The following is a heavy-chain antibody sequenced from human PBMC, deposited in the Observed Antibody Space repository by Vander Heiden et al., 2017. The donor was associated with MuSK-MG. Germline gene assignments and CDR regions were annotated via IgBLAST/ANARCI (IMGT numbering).Heavy chain of an antibody. J-gene: IGHJ4*02. CDR3: AKCRYYDMLTVDDY. Sequence: EVQLVESGGGLVQPGGSLRLSCAASGFTFGSYAVRWVRQDPGKGLEWGAAIRGSGGSKYYADAVKGRFTISRDNSKNTLYLQMNSLRAEDTAVYYCAKCRYYDMLTVDDYWGQGTLVTVSS. D-gene: IGHD3-9*01. CDR1: GFTFGSYA. V-gene: IGHV3-23*04. CDR2: IRGSGGSK.